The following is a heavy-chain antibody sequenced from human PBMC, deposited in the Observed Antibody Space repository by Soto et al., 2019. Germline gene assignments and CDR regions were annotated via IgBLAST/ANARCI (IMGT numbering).Heavy chain of an antibody. CDR1: GGTFISYA. Sequence: SVKVSSKAYGGTFISYAISWVRQVPRQGRESMLGVIPIFGTANYAQKFQGRVTITADKSTSTAYMELSSLRSEDTAVYYCARVVVDYDFWSGYYVYYYYGMDVWGQGTTVTVSS. CDR2: VIPIFGTA. D-gene: IGHD3-3*01. CDR3: ARVVVDYDFWSGYYVYYYYGMDV. V-gene: IGHV1-69*06. J-gene: IGHJ6*02.